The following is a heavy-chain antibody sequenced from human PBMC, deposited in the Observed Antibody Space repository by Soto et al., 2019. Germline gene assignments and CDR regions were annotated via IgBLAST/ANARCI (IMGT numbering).Heavy chain of an antibody. V-gene: IGHV3-23*01. J-gene: IGHJ4*02. D-gene: IGHD6-19*01. CDR3: ARDGSGWSVY. CDR1: GFTFSNCA. Sequence: PGGSLRLSCAASGFTFSNCALSWVRQAPGKGLEWVSTISGSGDTTFYADSVKGRFTISRDNAKNSLYLQMNSLRAEDTAVYYCARDGSGWSVYWGQGTLVTVSS. CDR2: ISGSGDTT.